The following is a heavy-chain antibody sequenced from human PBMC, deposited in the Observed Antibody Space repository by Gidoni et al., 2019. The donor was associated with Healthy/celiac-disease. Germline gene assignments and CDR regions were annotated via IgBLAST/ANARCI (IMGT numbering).Heavy chain of an antibody. J-gene: IGHJ2*01. D-gene: IGHD6-13*01. Sequence: AEVKKPGSSVKVSCKASGGTFSSYAISWVRQAPGQGLEWMGGIIPIFGTANYAQKFQGRVTITADESTSTAYMELSSLRSEDTAVYYCATRYSSSWYNWYFDLWGRGTLVTVSS. CDR3: ATRYSSSWYNWYFDL. CDR1: GGTFSSYA. V-gene: IGHV1-69*01. CDR2: IIPIFGTA.